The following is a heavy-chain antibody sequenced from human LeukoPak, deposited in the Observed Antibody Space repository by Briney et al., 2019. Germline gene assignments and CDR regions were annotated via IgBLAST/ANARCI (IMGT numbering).Heavy chain of an antibody. Sequence: SETLSLTCTVSGGSISSGGYYWSWIRQHPGKGLEWIGYIYYSGSTYYNPSLKSRVTISVDTSKNQFSLKLSSVTAADTAVYYCARDSGWYLTRFDYWGQGTLVTVSS. D-gene: IGHD6-19*01. CDR3: ARDSGWYLTRFDY. CDR1: GGSISSGGYY. V-gene: IGHV4-31*03. CDR2: IYYSGST. J-gene: IGHJ4*02.